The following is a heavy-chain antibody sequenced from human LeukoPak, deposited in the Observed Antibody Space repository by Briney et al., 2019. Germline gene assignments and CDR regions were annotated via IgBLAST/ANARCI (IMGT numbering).Heavy chain of an antibody. CDR1: GFTFSSYS. J-gene: IGHJ4*02. D-gene: IGHD1-26*01. CDR3: ARYSY. Sequence: GGSLRLSCAASGFTFSSYSMNWVRQAPGKGLEWVSSISNIYYADSVKGRFTISRDNTKNSLYLQMNSLRAEDTAVYYCARYSYWGQGTLVTVSS. V-gene: IGHV3-21*01. CDR2: ISNI.